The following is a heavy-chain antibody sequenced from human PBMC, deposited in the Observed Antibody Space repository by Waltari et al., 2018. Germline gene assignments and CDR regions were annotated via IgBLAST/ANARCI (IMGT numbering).Heavy chain of an antibody. Sequence: QVQLVQSGAEVKKPGASVKVSCKASGYTFTGYYMHWVRQAPGPGLEWMGWINPNSGGTNYAQKFQGRVTMTRDTSISTAYMELSRLRSDDTAVYYCARYREYCSGGSCYSGWFDPWGQGTLVTVSS. V-gene: IGHV1-2*02. CDR1: GYTFTGYY. CDR3: ARYREYCSGGSCYSGWFDP. J-gene: IGHJ5*02. D-gene: IGHD2-15*01. CDR2: INPNSGGT.